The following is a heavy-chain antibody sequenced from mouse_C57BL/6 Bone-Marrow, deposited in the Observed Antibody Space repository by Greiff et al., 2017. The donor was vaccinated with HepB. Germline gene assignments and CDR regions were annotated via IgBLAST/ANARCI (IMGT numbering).Heavy chain of an antibody. D-gene: IGHD1-1*01. CDR3: ARDPIYYYGSSYAMDY. J-gene: IGHJ4*01. CDR1: GFTFSSYA. V-gene: IGHV5-4*01. Sequence: EVQGVESGGGLVKPGGSLKLSCAASGFTFSSYAMSWVRQTPEKRLEWVATISDGGSYTYSPDNVKGRFTISRDNAKNNLYLQMSHLKSEDTAMYYCARDPIYYYGSSYAMDYWGQGTSVTVSS. CDR2: ISDGGSYT.